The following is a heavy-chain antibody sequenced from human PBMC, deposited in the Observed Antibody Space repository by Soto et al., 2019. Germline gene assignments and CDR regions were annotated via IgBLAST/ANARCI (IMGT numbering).Heavy chain of an antibody. CDR2: IHYSGNT. D-gene: IGHD3-22*01. CDR3: AREGYYYDSSGPGKVWPYFDY. J-gene: IGHJ4*02. V-gene: IGHV4-59*12. Sequence: SETLSLTCTVSRDSISGYYWSWIRQPPGKALEWIGYIHYSGNTNYNPSLKSRVTISVDTSKNQFSLKLSSVTAADTAVYYCAREGYYYDSSGPGKVWPYFDYWGQGTLVTVSS. CDR1: RDSISGYY.